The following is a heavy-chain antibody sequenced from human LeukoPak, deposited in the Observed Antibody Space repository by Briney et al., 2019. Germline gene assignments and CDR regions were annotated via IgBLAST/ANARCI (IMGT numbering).Heavy chain of an antibody. V-gene: IGHV4-34*01. CDR2: INHSGST. CDR3: ARGYIVVVPAAWHYFDY. CDR1: GGSFSGYY. D-gene: IGHD2-2*01. J-gene: IGHJ4*02. Sequence: SETLSLTCAVYGGSFSGYYWSWIRQPPGKGLEWIGEINHSGSTNYSPSLKSRVTISVDTSKNQFSLKLSSVTAADTAVYYCARGYIVVVPAAWHYFDYWGQGTLVTVSS.